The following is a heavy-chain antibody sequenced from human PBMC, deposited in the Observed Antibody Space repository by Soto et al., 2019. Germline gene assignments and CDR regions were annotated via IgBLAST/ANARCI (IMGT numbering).Heavy chain of an antibody. J-gene: IGHJ4*02. CDR3: ARQSRDYYDSSGYYCPFDY. CDR2: IYPGDSDT. V-gene: IGHV5-51*01. Sequence: LKISCKGSGYSFTSYWIGWVRQMPGKGLEWMGIIYPGDSDTRYSPSFQGQVTISADKSISTAYLQWSSLKASDTAMYYCARQSRDYYDSSGYYCPFDYWGQGSLVTVSS. CDR1: GYSFTSYW. D-gene: IGHD3-22*01.